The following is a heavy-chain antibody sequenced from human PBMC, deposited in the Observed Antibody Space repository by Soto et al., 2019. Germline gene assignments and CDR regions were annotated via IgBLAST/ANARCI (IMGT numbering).Heavy chain of an antibody. J-gene: IGHJ3*02. Sequence: SETLSLTCAVSGGSISSGDYYWSWIRQPPGKGLEWIGYIYYSGSTYYNPSLKSRVTISVDTSKNQFSLKLSSVTAADTAVYYCARAKNYYDSSGYPDAFDIWGQGTMVTVS. CDR2: IYYSGST. D-gene: IGHD3-22*01. V-gene: IGHV4-30-4*01. CDR1: GGSISSGDYY. CDR3: ARAKNYYDSSGYPDAFDI.